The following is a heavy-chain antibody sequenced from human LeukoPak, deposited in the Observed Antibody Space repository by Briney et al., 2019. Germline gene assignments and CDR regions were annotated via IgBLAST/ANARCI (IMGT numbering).Heavy chain of an antibody. CDR2: MNPNSGNT. J-gene: IGHJ4*02. CDR1: GYTFTSYD. CDR3: ASIGAKGLDFDY. Sequence: GASVKVSCKASGYTFTSYDINWVRQATGQGLEWMGWMNPNSGNTGYAQKFQGRVTMTRNTSISTAYMELSSLRSEDTAVYYCASIGAKGLDFDYWGQGTLVTVSS. D-gene: IGHD6-19*01. V-gene: IGHV1-8*01.